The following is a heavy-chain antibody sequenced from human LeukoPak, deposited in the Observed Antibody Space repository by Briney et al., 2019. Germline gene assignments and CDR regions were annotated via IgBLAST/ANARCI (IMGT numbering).Heavy chain of an antibody. CDR3: ASSPQLDYFDY. CDR2: IYYSGST. D-gene: IGHD6-13*01. Sequence: SETLSLTCTVSGGSISSYYWSWIRQPPGRGLEWIGYIYYSGSTNYNPSLKSRVTISVDTSKNQFSLKLSSVTAADTAVYYCASSPQLDYFDYWGQGTLVTVSS. J-gene: IGHJ4*02. V-gene: IGHV4-59*01. CDR1: GGSISSYY.